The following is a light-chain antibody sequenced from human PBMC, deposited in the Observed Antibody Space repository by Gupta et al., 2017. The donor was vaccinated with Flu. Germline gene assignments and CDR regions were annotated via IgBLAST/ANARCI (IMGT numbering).Light chain of an antibody. CDR3: QQYNNWPRT. CDR1: QSVSSN. CDR2: GAS. Sequence: IVMTQSPATLSVSPGERATLSCRASQSVSSNLAWYQQKPGQAPRLLIYGASTRATGIPARFSGSGSGTECTLTISSLQSEDFAVYYCQQYNNWPRTCGQGTKVEIK. V-gene: IGKV3-15*01. J-gene: IGKJ1*01.